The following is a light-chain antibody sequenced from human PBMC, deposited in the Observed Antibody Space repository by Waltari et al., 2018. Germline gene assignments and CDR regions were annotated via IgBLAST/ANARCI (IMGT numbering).Light chain of an antibody. CDR2: GAS. Sequence: EIVMTQSPATLSVSPGERAILSCRASQSVTTNLAWYQQKPGQAPRLLIYGASTRATDIPARFGGSGSGTEFTLTISSLQSEDCAVYYCHQYNDGPPFNFGQGTKLEIK. V-gene: IGKV3-15*01. CDR1: QSVTTN. J-gene: IGKJ2*01. CDR3: HQYNDGPPFN.